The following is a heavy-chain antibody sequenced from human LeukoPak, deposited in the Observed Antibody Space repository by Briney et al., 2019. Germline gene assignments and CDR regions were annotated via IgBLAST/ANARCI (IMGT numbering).Heavy chain of an antibody. D-gene: IGHD6-13*01. V-gene: IGHV6-1*01. CDR2: TYYRSKWYN. Sequence: SQTLSLTCAISGDSVSSNSAAWNWIRQSPSRGLEWLGRTYYRSKWYNDYAVSVKSRITINPDTFKNQFSLQLNSVTPEDTAVYYCARVGGSSWYLGYYFDYWGQGTLVTVSS. J-gene: IGHJ4*02. CDR1: GDSVSSNSAA. CDR3: ARVGGSSWYLGYYFDY.